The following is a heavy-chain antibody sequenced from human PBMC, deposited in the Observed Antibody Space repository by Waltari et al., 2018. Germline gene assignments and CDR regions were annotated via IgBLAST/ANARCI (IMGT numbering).Heavy chain of an antibody. D-gene: IGHD3-9*01. V-gene: IGHV3-21*01. J-gene: IGHJ3*02. Sequence: VQLQESGPGLVKPSETLSLTCTVSGGSISSYSMNWVRQAPGKGLEWVSSISSSSSYIYYADPVKGRFTISRDNAKNSLYLQMNSLRAEDTAVYYCAIPTWFDAFDIWGQGTMVTVSS. CDR2: ISSSSSYI. CDR1: GGSISSYS. CDR3: AIPTWFDAFDI.